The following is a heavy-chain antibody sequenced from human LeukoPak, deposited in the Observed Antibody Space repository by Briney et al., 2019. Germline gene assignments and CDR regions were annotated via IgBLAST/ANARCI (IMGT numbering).Heavy chain of an antibody. CDR2: ISGSVGST. CDR1: GFTFSSYA. V-gene: IGHV3-23*01. CDR3: AKGGYSSSWGDY. D-gene: IGHD6-13*01. J-gene: IGHJ4*02. Sequence: PGGSLRLSCAASGFTFSSYAMSWVRQAPGKGLEWVSAISGSVGSTYYADSVKGRFTISRDNSKNTLYLQMNSLGAEDTAVYYCAKGGYSSSWGDYWGQGTMVTVSS.